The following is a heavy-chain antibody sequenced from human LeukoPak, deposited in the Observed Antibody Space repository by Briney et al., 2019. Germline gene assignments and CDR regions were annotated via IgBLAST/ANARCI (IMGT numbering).Heavy chain of an antibody. Sequence: SETLSLTCAAYGGSFSGYYWSWICQPPGKGLEWIGEINHSGSTNYNPSLKSRVTISVDTSKNQFSLKLSSVTAADTAVYYCARAKPTYCSSTSCPYDKGDYWSQGTLVTVSS. J-gene: IGHJ4*02. CDR3: ARAKPTYCSSTSCPYDKGDY. V-gene: IGHV4-34*01. CDR2: INHSGST. D-gene: IGHD2-2*01. CDR1: GGSFSGYY.